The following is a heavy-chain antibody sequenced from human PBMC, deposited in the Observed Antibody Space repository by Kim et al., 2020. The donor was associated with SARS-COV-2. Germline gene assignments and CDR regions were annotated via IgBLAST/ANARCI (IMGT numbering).Heavy chain of an antibody. CDR3: ARGGIRGAPSSDYYYGMDV. D-gene: IGHD3-10*01. J-gene: IGHJ6*02. V-gene: IGHV1-69*13. CDR1: GGTFSSYA. CDR2: IIPIFGTA. Sequence: SVKVSCKASGGTFSSYAISWVRQAPGQGLEWMGGIIPIFGTANYAQKFQGRVTITADESTSTAYMELSSLRSEDTAVYYCARGGIRGAPSSDYYYGMDVWGQGTTVTVSS.